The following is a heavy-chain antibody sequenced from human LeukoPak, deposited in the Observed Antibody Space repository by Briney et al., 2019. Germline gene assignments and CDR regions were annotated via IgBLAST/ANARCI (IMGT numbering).Heavy chain of an antibody. Sequence: SVKVSCKASGGTFSSYAISWVRQAPGQGLEWMGGIIPIFGTANYAQKFQGRVTITADESTSTAYMELSSLRSEDTAVYYCARSSGWYQKAHHLDYWGQGTLVTVSS. CDR1: GGTFSSYA. CDR2: IIPIFGTA. V-gene: IGHV1-69*13. J-gene: IGHJ4*02. CDR3: ARSSGWYQKAHHLDY. D-gene: IGHD6-19*01.